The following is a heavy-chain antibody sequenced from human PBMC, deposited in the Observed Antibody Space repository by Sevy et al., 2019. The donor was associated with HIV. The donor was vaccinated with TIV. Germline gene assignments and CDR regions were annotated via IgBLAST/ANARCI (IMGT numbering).Heavy chain of an antibody. V-gene: IGHV3-15*07. CDR2: IKSKTDGGTT. Sequence: GGSLRLSCAASGFTFSNAWMNWDRQAPGKGLEWVGRIKSKTDGGTTDYAAPVKGRFTISRDDSKNTLYLQMNSLKTEDTAVYYCTTGRGYSYGTIDYWGQGTLVTVSS. CDR1: GFTFSNAW. CDR3: TTGRGYSYGTIDY. J-gene: IGHJ4*02. D-gene: IGHD5-18*01.